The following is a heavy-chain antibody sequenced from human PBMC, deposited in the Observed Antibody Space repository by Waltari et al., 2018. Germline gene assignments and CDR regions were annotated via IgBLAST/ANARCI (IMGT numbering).Heavy chain of an antibody. CDR2: IYWDDDK. D-gene: IGHD2-8*01. CDR1: WFSLTTTGTG. Sequence: QVTLKESGPALVKPTQTLKFTCTFSWFSLTTTGTGVSWIRQPPGKALEWLTTIYWDDDKYYNSSLRTRLTISKDSSLNQVVLRMTDVDPVDTATDYCARERMVFDFWGQGVLVTVSS. V-gene: IGHV2-70*13. CDR3: ARERMVFDF. J-gene: IGHJ4*02.